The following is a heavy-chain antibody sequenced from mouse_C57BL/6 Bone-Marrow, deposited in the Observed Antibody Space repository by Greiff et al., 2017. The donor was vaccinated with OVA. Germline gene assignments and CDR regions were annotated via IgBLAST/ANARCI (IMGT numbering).Heavy chain of an antibody. V-gene: IGHV1-50*01. CDR2: IDPSDSYT. CDR1: GYTFTSYW. Sequence: VQLQQSGAELVQPGASVKLSCTASGYTFTSYWMQWVQQRPGQGLEWIGEIDPSDSYTTSNQKFKGKATLTVDTSSSTAYMQLSSLTSEDSAVDYCAREGDYGYDGVDYWGQGTTLTVSS. CDR3: AREGDYGYDGVDY. D-gene: IGHD2-2*01. J-gene: IGHJ2*01.